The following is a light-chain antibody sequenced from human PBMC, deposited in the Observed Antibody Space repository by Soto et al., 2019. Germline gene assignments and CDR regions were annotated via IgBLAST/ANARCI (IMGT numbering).Light chain of an antibody. Sequence: DIQMTQSPSTLSASIGDRVTMTCRASQSISGWLAWYQQKPGKAPKLLIYDASNLESRVPSRFSGSGSGTEFTLTISSLQPDDFATYYCQQYNRYSSFTFGQGTNLEIK. V-gene: IGKV1-5*01. CDR2: DAS. J-gene: IGKJ2*01. CDR1: QSISGW. CDR3: QQYNRYSSFT.